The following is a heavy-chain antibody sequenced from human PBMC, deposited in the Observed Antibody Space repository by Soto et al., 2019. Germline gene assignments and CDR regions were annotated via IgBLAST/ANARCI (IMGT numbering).Heavy chain of an antibody. J-gene: IGHJ5*02. D-gene: IGHD2-2*01. CDR2: IYYSGST. V-gene: IGHV4-61*08. CDR3: ARASLGYCISTSCLDSWWFDP. CDR1: GGSISSGDYY. Sequence: PSETLSLTCTVSGGSISSGDYYWSWIRQPPGKGLEWIGYIYYSGSTNYNPSLKSRVTISVDTSKNQFSLKLSSVTAADTAVYYCARASLGYCISTSCLDSWWFDPWGQGTLVTVSS.